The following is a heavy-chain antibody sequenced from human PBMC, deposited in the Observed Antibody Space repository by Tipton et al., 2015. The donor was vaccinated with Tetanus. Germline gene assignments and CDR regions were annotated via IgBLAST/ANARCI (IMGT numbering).Heavy chain of an antibody. V-gene: IGHV5-51*01. D-gene: IGHD6-13*01. CDR3: ARDQAVAAKWNYFEY. CDR2: IYPDDSDT. Sequence: QLVQSGAEVKKPGESLKISCKGSGYTCLSYWIGWVRQMPGKGLEWMGIIYPDDSDTKYSPSFQGQVTISVDKSINTAYLQWSSLKASDTAMYFCARDQAVAAKWNYFEYWGQGTLVTVSS. J-gene: IGHJ4*02. CDR1: GYTCLSYW.